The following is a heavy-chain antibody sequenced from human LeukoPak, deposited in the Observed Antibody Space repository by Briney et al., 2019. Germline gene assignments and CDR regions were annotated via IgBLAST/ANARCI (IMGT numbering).Heavy chain of an antibody. CDR3: ARAALWGRRRFYYFDY. CDR2: INHSRST. J-gene: IGHJ4*02. D-gene: IGHD3-16*01. V-gene: IGHV4-34*01. Sequence: SETLFPTSAFYCGSFSGYFWCWIRPPPGEGLEWIGEINHSRSTNYNPSLKSRVTISVDTSKNQFSLKLSSVTAADTAVYYCARAALWGRRRFYYFDYWGQGTLVTVSS. CDR1: CGSFSGYF.